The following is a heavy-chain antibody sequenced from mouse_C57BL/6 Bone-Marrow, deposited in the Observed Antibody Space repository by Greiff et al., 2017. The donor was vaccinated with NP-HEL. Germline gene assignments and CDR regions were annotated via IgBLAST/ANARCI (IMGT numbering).Heavy chain of an antibody. D-gene: IGHD1-1*01. V-gene: IGHV2-4*01. Sequence: QVHVKQSGPGLVQPSQSLSITCTVSGFSLTSYGVHWVRQPPGKGLEWLGVIWSGGSTDYNAAFISRLSISKDNSKSQVFFKMNSLQADDTAIYYCAKPYYYGSSYGFAYWGQGTLVTVSA. J-gene: IGHJ3*01. CDR2: IWSGGST. CDR3: AKPYYYGSSYGFAY. CDR1: GFSLTSYG.